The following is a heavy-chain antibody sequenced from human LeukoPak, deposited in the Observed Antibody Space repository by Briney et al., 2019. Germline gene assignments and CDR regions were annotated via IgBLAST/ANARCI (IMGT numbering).Heavy chain of an antibody. Sequence: GGSLRLSCAASGFTFSSYSMNWVRQAPGKGLEWVSSISSSSSYIYYADSVKGRFTISRDNAKNSLYLQMNSLRAEDTAVYYCARDSSMAVAGTGFDYWGQGTLVTVSS. J-gene: IGHJ4*02. CDR2: ISSSSSYI. CDR1: GFTFSSYS. V-gene: IGHV3-21*01. D-gene: IGHD6-19*01. CDR3: ARDSSMAVAGTGFDY.